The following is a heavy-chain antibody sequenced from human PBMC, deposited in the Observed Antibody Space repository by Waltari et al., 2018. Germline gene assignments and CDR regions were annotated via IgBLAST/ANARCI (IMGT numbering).Heavy chain of an antibody. J-gene: IGHJ6*02. CDR3: ARWRDSYYGMDV. CDR1: GFTFSSYG. D-gene: IGHD3-3*01. Sequence: QVQLVESGGGVFQPGRSLRLSCAASGFTFSSYGMHWVRQAPGKGLEWVAVIWYDGSNKYYADSVKGRFTISRDNSKNTLYLQMNSLRAEDTAVYYCARWRDSYYGMDVWGQGTTVTVSS. CDR2: IWYDGSNK. V-gene: IGHV3-33*01.